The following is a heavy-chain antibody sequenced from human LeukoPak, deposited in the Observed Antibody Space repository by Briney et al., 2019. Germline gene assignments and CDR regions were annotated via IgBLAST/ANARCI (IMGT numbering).Heavy chain of an antibody. V-gene: IGHV3-43*01. J-gene: IGHJ4*02. CDR1: GFTFDDYI. D-gene: IGHD2-21*02. Sequence: GGSLRLSCAASGFTFDDYIMHRVRQAPGKGLEWVSLIGWDGDATYYSDSVKGRFTISRDNSKNSLYLQMNALTTEDTALYYCAKGAEYCGGDCYLTGDYFDHWGRGTLVTVSS. CDR3: AKGAEYCGGDCYLTGDYFDH. CDR2: IGWDGDAT.